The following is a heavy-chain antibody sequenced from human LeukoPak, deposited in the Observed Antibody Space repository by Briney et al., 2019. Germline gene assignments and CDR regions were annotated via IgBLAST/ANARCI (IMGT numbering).Heavy chain of an antibody. CDR1: GGTFSSYA. V-gene: IGHV1-69*13. CDR3: ARDIVVVPAANKNAFDI. J-gene: IGHJ3*02. D-gene: IGHD2-2*01. CDR2: IIPIFGTA. Sequence: ASVKVSCKASGGTFSSYAISWVRQAPGQRLEWMGGIIPIFGTANYAQKFQGRVTITADESTSTAYMELSSLRSEDTAVYYCARDIVVVPAANKNAFDIWGQGTMVTVSS.